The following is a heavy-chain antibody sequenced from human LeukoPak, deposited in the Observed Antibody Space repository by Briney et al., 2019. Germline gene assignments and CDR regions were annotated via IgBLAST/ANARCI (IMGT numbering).Heavy chain of an antibody. CDR3: ARVGRVGPSDYGMDV. Sequence: PSETLSLTCTVSGGSISSYYWSWIRQPAGKGLEWIGRIFSSGSTNYNPSLQSRVTMSVDTSKNQFSLKLSSVTAADTAVYYCARVGRVGPSDYGMDVWGQGTTVTVSS. CDR1: GGSISSYY. D-gene: IGHD3-10*01. CDR2: IFSSGST. J-gene: IGHJ6*02. V-gene: IGHV4-4*07.